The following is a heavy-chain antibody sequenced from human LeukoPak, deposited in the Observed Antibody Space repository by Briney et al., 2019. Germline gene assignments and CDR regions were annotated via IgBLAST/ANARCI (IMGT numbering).Heavy chain of an antibody. J-gene: IGHJ4*02. Sequence: PETLSLTCAVYGGSFSGYYWSWIRQPPGKGLEWIGEINHSGSTNYNPSLKSRVTISVDTSKDQFSLRLSSVTAADTAVYYCARVRGYDSSGYYAPFDYWGQGTLVTVSS. CDR2: INHSGST. D-gene: IGHD3-22*01. CDR3: ARVRGYDSSGYYAPFDY. CDR1: GGSFSGYY. V-gene: IGHV4-34*01.